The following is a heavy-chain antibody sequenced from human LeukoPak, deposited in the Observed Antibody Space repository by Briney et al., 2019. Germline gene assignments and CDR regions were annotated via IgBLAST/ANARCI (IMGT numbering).Heavy chain of an antibody. CDR1: GGTFSSYA. D-gene: IGHD3-22*01. CDR3: ANAGGGYYNYYYYGMDV. J-gene: IGHJ6*02. V-gene: IGHV1-69*13. CDR2: IIPIFGTA. Sequence: ASVKVSCKASGGTFSSYAISWVRQAPGQGLEWMGGIIPIFGTANYAQKFQGRVTITADESTSTAYMELSSLRSEDTAVYYCANAGGGYYNYYYYGMDVWGQGTTVTVSS.